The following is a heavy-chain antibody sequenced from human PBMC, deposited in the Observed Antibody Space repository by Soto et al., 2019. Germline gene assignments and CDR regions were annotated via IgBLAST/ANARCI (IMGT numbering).Heavy chain of an antibody. V-gene: IGHV5-51*01. J-gene: IGHJ6*02. D-gene: IGHD4-17*01. CDR2: IYPGDSDT. CDR1: GYSFTSYW. CDR3: ARQNDYGAYYYYYGMDV. Sequence: GESLKISCKGSGYSFTSYWIGWVRQMPGKGLEWMGIIYPGDSDTRYSPSFQGQVTISADKSIRTAYLQWSSLKASDTAMYYCARQNDYGAYYYYYGMDVWGQGTTVTVSS.